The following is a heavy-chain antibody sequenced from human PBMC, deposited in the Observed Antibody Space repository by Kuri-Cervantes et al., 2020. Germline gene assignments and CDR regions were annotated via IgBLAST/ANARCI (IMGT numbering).Heavy chain of an antibody. J-gene: IGHJ4*02. CDR3: ARRYCSGGSCYWDFDY. V-gene: IGHV4-39*01. CDR1: GDSISSSFYY. CDR2: IHDSGYS. Sequence: GSLRLSCAVSGDSISSSFYYWGWIRQPPGKGLEWIGSIHDSGYSSYNPSLKSRATISVDTSKHQFSLKLSSVTAADTAVYYCARRYCSGGSCYWDFDYWGQGTLVTVSS. D-gene: IGHD2-15*01.